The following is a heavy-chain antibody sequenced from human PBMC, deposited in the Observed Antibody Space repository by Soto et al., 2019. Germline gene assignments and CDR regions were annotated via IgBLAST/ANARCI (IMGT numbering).Heavy chain of an antibody. Sequence: SETLSLTFAVSGGSFTSNNWWTWLRQPPGQGLDWIGEIYRTGSTNYNPSLKSRVTISLDKSENQFSRKVTSLTAADTAVYYCASRDPGTSVDYWGQGTLVTVSS. J-gene: IGHJ4*02. V-gene: IGHV4-4*02. CDR2: IYRTGST. CDR1: GGSFTSNNW. D-gene: IGHD1-7*01. CDR3: ASRDPGTSVDY.